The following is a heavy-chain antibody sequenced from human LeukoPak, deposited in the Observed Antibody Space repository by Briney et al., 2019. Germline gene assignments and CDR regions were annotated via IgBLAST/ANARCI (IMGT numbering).Heavy chain of an antibody. CDR2: INWNGGST. D-gene: IGHD6-19*01. Sequence: GGSRRLSCAASGFTFDDYGMSWVRQAPGKGLEWVSGINWNGGSTGYADSVKGRFTISRDNAKNSLYLQMNSLRAEDTALYYCARGSFVAGSGAFDIWGQGTMVTVSS. V-gene: IGHV3-20*04. CDR3: ARGSFVAGSGAFDI. J-gene: IGHJ3*02. CDR1: GFTFDDYG.